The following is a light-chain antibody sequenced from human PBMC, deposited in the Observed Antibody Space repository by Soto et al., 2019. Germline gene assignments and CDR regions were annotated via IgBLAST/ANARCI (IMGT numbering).Light chain of an antibody. J-gene: IGKJ5*01. Sequence: EIGLTQSPGTLSLSPGERATLSCRASQSVSSSFLAWYQQKVGQAPRLLIYGASSRATGIPDRFSGSGSGTDFTLTISRLEPEDFAVYYCQQYGSSPRTFGQGTRLAI. CDR2: GAS. V-gene: IGKV3-20*01. CDR3: QQYGSSPRT. CDR1: QSVSSSF.